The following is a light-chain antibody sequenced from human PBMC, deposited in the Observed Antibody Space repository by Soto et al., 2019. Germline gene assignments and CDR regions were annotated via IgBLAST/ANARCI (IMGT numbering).Light chain of an antibody. V-gene: IGKV3D-15*01. J-gene: IGKJ4*01. CDR3: QQYHDWDT. Sequence: ETVMTQSPGTLSVSPGESATLSCGTSQIVSSNLAWYQQKPGQAPRLLIYGASTRATGIPARFSGSGSGTEFTLTISYLRPEDSAVYCCQQYHDWDTFGGGTRVEI. CDR1: QIVSSN. CDR2: GAS.